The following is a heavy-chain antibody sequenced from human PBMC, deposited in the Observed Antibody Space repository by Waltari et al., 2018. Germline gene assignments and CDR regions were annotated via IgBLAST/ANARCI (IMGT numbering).Heavy chain of an antibody. CDR2: SSNKAHNYTT. CDR1: GFTFSDHF. V-gene: IGHV3-72*01. CDR3: ARYFFSG. J-gene: IGHJ4*02. D-gene: IGHD3-3*01. Sequence: EVQLVESGGGLVQPGGSLRLSCAASGFTFSDHFMDWVRQAPGRGLEWVGRSSNKAHNYTTDDAASVIGRFTISREGSENALYLQMNSLKTEDTAVYYCARYFFSGWGQGTLVIVSS.